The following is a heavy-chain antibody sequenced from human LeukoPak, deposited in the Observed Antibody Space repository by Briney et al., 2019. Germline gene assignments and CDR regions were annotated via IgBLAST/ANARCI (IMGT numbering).Heavy chain of an antibody. D-gene: IGHD4-17*01. Sequence: SETLSLTCTVSGGSISSSSYYWGWIRQPPGKGLEWIGSIYYSGSTYYNPSLKSRVTISVDTSKNQFSLKLYSMTAADTAVYYCARVVHDYGDYVLDYWGQGTLVTVSS. J-gene: IGHJ4*02. CDR1: GGSISSSSYY. V-gene: IGHV4-39*07. CDR3: ARVVHDYGDYVLDY. CDR2: IYYSGST.